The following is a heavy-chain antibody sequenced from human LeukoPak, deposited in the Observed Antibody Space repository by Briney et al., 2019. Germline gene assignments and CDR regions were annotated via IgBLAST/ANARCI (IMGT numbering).Heavy chain of an antibody. J-gene: IGHJ6*03. V-gene: IGHV1-2*02. D-gene: IGHD6-13*01. CDR3: ARGHIAAAGYYYYYYMDV. CDR1: GYTFTGYY. CDR2: INPNSGGT. Sequence: ASVKVSCKASGYTFTGYYMHWVRQAPGQGLEWMGWINPNSGGTNYAQKFQGRVTMTRDTSISTAYMELSRLRSDDTAVYYCARGHIAAAGYYYYYYMDVWGKGTTVTVSS.